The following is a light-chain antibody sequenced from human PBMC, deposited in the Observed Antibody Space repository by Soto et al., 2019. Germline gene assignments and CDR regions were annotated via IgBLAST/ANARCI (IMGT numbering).Light chain of an antibody. CDR1: QSISVY. CDR3: QQRYKGPWT. Sequence: EIVLTQSPATLSLSPGERATLSCRASQSISVYLAWYQQKPGQAPRLLIYDASNRATGIPSRFSGSGSGTDLTLTIRSLEPEDFAVYYCQQRYKGPWTFGQGTKGEIK. J-gene: IGKJ1*01. V-gene: IGKV3-11*01. CDR2: DAS.